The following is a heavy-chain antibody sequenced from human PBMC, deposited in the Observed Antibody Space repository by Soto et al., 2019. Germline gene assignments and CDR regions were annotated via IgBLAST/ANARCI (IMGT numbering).Heavy chain of an antibody. CDR3: AREGYKSLWSGELSSGYFDY. CDR2: IIPIFGTA. D-gene: IGHD3-10*01. CDR1: GGTFSSYA. Sequence: ASVKVSCKASGGTFSSYAISWVRQAPGQGLEWMGGIIPIFGTANYAQKFQGRVTITADESTSTAYMELSSLRSEDTAVYYCAREGYKSLWSGELSSGYFDYWGQGTLVTVSS. V-gene: IGHV1-69*13. J-gene: IGHJ4*02.